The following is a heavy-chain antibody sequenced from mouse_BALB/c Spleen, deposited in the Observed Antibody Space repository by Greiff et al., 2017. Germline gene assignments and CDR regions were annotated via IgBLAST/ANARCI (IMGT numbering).Heavy chain of an antibody. D-gene: IGHD4-1*01. V-gene: IGHV1S137*01. J-gene: IGHJ4*01. Sequence: VQLQQSGAELVRPGVSVKISCKGSGYTFTDYAMHWVKQSHAKSLEWIGVISTYYGDDSYNQKFKGKATMTVDKSSSTAYMELARLTSEDSAIYYCARETGTMDYWGQGTSVTVSS. CDR2: ISTYYGDD. CDR3: ARETGTMDY. CDR1: GYTFTDYA.